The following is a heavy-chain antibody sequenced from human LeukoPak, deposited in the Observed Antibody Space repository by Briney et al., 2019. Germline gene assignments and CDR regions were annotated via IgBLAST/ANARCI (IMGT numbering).Heavy chain of an antibody. CDR3: ARPYYYDSSGYLDY. Sequence: PSETLSLTCAVYGGSFSGYYWSWIRQPPGKGLEWIGEINNSGSTNYNPSLKSRVTISVDTSKNQFSLKLSSVTAADTAVYYCARPYYYDSSGYLDYWGQGTLVTVSS. CDR1: GGSFSGYY. J-gene: IGHJ4*02. V-gene: IGHV4-34*01. CDR2: INNSGST. D-gene: IGHD3-22*01.